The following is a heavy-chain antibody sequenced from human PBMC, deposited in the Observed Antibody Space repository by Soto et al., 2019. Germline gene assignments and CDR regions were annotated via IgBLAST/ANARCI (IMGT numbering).Heavy chain of an antibody. V-gene: IGHV4-34*01. CDR1: GGSFSAYY. J-gene: IGHJ6*02. CDR2: IDHSGST. D-gene: IGHD3-22*01. CDR3: ARTDRAIFYGMDV. Sequence: QVQLQQWGAGLLKPSETLSLTCAVYGGSFSAYYWSWIRQPPGKGLEWIGEIDHSGSTNYNPSLESRITIAVATSKDQFALKVSSVTAADTAVYHCARTDRAIFYGMDVWGQGTTVTVSS.